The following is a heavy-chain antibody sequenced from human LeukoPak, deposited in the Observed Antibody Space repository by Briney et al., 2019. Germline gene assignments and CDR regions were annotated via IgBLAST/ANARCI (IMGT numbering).Heavy chain of an antibody. V-gene: IGHV1-8*01. CDR1: GYTFTSYD. D-gene: IGHD6-6*01. J-gene: IGHJ5*02. Sequence: ASVKVSCKASGYTFTSYDINWVRQATGQGLEWMGWMNPNSGNTGYAQKFQGRVTMTRNTSISTAYMEPSSLRSEDTAVYYCARDRESSSSVWFDPWGQGTLVTVSS. CDR2: MNPNSGNT. CDR3: ARDRESSSSVWFDP.